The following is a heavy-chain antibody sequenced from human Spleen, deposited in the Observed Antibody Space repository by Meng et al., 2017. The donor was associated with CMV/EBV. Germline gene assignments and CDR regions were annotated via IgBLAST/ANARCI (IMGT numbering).Heavy chain of an antibody. CDR1: GFTFSSYG. V-gene: IGHV3-7*01. J-gene: IGHJ3*02. D-gene: IGHD3-16*01. CDR3: ARDPGWGALDI. Sequence: GGSLRLSCAASGFTFSSYGMHWVRQAPGKGLEWVAIINPDVSKEAYADSVKGRFTISRDNAKNSLYLQMNSLRADDTAVYYCARDPGWGALDIWGQGTMVTVSS. CDR2: INPDVSKE.